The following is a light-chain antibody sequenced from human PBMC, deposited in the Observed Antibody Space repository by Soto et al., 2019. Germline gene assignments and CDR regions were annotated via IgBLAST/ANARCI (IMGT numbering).Light chain of an antibody. CDR1: QAISNS. CDR2: KAS. V-gene: IGKV1-5*03. Sequence: DIQMTQSPSTLSASMGDRVAITCRASQAISNSLAWYQQKPGKAPKILIYKASSLESGVPSRFSGSGSGTEFTLTISSLQPDDFATYYCQQYSTYTPRTFGQGTKV. J-gene: IGKJ1*01. CDR3: QQYSTYTPRT.